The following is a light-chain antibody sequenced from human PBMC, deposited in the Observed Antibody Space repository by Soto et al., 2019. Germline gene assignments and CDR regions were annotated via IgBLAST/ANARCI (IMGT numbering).Light chain of an antibody. Sequence: QSVLTQPPSASGTPGQRVTMSCSGSSSNIGSNTVNWYQQLPGTAPKLLIYSNNQRPSGVPDRFSGSKSGTSASLAISGLQSEDVADYYCAAWDDSLNGVLFGGGTKLTVL. CDR1: SSNIGSNT. CDR3: AAWDDSLNGVL. V-gene: IGLV1-44*01. J-gene: IGLJ2*01. CDR2: SNN.